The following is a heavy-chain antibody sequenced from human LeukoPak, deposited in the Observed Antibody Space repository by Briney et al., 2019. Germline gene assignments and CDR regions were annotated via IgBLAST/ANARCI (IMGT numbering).Heavy chain of an antibody. CDR2: IRYDGSNK. Sequence: GGSLRLSCAASGFTFSSYGMHWVRQAPGKGLEWVAFIRYDGSNKYYADSVKGRFTISRDNSKNTLYLQMNSLRAEDTAVYYCVKELGYCSSTSCYTVGYWGQGTLVTVSS. D-gene: IGHD2-2*02. V-gene: IGHV3-30*02. J-gene: IGHJ4*02. CDR3: VKELGYCSSTSCYTVGY. CDR1: GFTFSSYG.